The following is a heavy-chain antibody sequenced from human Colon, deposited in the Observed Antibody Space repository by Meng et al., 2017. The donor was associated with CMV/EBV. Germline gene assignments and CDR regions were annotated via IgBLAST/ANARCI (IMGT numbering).Heavy chain of an antibody. CDR3: ARKGWDYREAFDV. CDR2: ISTTGLNI. J-gene: IGHJ3*01. Sequence: GESLKISCAASGFTFSSYEMHWVRQAPGKGLEWVSYISTTGLNIYYADSVKGRFTISRDNGKNSLYLQMSSLRAEYTALYYCARKGWDYREAFDVWGQGTMVTVSS. V-gene: IGHV3-48*03. D-gene: IGHD1-26*01. CDR1: GFTFSSYE.